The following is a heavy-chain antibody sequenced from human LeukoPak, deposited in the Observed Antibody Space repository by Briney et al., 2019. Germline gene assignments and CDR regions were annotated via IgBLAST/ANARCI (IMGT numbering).Heavy chain of an antibody. CDR1: GFTFSSYA. CDR2: ISGSGGST. Sequence: PGGSLRLSCAASGFTFSSYAMSWVRQAPGKGLEWVSAISGSGGSTYYADSVKGRFTISRDNSKNTLYLQMNSLRAEDTAVYYCATRGDYYDSSGYYPKDYWGQGTLVTVSS. CDR3: ATRGDYYDSSGYYPKDY. J-gene: IGHJ4*02. D-gene: IGHD3-22*01. V-gene: IGHV3-23*01.